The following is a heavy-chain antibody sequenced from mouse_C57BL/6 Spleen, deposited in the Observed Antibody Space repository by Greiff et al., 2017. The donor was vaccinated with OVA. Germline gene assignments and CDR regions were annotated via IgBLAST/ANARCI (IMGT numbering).Heavy chain of an antibody. CDR1: GYSFTGYF. J-gene: IGHJ2*01. D-gene: IGHD6-1*01. CDR3: ARGSAEDY. V-gene: IGHV1-20*01. CDR2: INPYNGDT. Sequence: EVLLVESGTELVKPGDSVKISCKASGYSFTGYFMNWVMQSHGKSLEWIGRINPYNGDTFYNQKFKGKATLTVDKSSSTAHMELRSLTSEDSAVYYGARGSAEDYWGQGTTLTVSS.